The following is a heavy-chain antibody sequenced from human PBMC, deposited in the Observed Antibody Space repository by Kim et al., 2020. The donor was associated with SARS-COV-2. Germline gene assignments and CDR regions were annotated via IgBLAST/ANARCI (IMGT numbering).Heavy chain of an antibody. CDR3: ARRSGALGNFDY. D-gene: IGHD7-27*01. V-gene: IGHV5-51*01. Sequence: YSPSFQGQVTIAADKSISTAYLQWSSLKASDTAMYYCARRSGALGNFDYWGQGTLVTVSS. J-gene: IGHJ4*02.